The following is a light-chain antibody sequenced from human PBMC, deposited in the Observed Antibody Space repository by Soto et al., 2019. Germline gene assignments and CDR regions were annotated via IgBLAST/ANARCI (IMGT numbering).Light chain of an antibody. CDR1: QSVTSKY. V-gene: IGKV3-15*01. CDR3: QQYNNWPRT. CDR2: GAS. J-gene: IGKJ1*01. Sequence: EIVLTQSPGTLSCSPGERSTLSFIASQSVTSKYLAWYQQKPGQAPRLLIYGASTRATGIPARFSGSGSGTEFTLTISSLQSEDFAVYYCQQYNNWPRTFGQGTKVDIK.